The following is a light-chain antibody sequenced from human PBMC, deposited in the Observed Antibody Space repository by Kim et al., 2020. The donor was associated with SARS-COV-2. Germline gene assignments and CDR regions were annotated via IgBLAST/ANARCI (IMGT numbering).Light chain of an antibody. J-gene: IGLJ1*01. Sequence: GQSITITSTGTSGDVGGYDYVSWYQQHQGKAPILMIYHDITRPSGVSNRFSGSKSGNTASLTISGLQAEDEADYYCSSYTSSTSYVFGTGTKVTVL. V-gene: IGLV2-14*03. CDR3: SSYTSSTSYV. CDR1: SGDVGGYDY. CDR2: HDI.